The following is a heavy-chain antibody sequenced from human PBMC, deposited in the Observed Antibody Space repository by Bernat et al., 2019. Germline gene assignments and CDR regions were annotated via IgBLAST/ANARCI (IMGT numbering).Heavy chain of an antibody. V-gene: IGHV3-74*01. J-gene: IGHJ6*02. D-gene: IGHD2-15*01. Sequence: EVQLVESGGGLVQPGGSLRLSCAASGFTFSSYWMHWVRQAPGKGLVWVSRINSDGSSTSYADSVKCRFTISWDKAKNTLYLQMNSLRAEDTAVYYCATAPGYCSGGSCYWYGMDVWGQGTTVTVSS. CDR2: INSDGSST. CDR3: ATAPGYCSGGSCYWYGMDV. CDR1: GFTFSSYW.